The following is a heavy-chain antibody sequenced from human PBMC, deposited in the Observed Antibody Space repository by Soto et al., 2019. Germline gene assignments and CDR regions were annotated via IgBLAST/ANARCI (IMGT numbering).Heavy chain of an antibody. D-gene: IGHD1-26*01. CDR3: ARHRHPRGTVGATSPLDP. J-gene: IGHJ5*02. V-gene: IGHV3-53*01. Sequence: DVQLVESGGGLVQPGGSLRLSCAISGFSVSSNYLSWVRQAPGKGLEWVSVHYSGGSTYYVDSVQGRFTISRDKSNNTLYLQMRRVRAEDTAVYFCARHRHPRGTVGATSPLDPWGQGTQVTVSS. CDR2: HYSGGST. CDR1: GFSVSSNY.